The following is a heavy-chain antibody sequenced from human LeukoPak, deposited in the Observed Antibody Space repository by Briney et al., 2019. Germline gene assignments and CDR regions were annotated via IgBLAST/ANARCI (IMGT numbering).Heavy chain of an antibody. D-gene: IGHD2-8*01. CDR3: ARQISYCTNGVCYRRWFDP. CDR1: GFTFSSYA. J-gene: IGHJ5*02. Sequence: GGSLRLSCAASGFTFSSYAMSWVRQAPGKGLEWVSAISGSGGSTYYADSVKGRFTISRDNSKNTLYLQMNSLRAEDTAVYYCARQISYCTNGVCYRRWFDPWGQGTLVTVSS. CDR2: ISGSGGST. V-gene: IGHV3-23*01.